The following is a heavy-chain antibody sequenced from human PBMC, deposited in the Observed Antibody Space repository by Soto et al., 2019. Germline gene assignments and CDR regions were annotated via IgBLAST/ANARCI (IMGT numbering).Heavy chain of an antibody. CDR3: ARRGVANSRDAFDI. D-gene: IGHD1-26*01. Sequence: QVQLVQSGAEVKKPGTSVKVSCEVSGGTFSNDAITWVRQAPGQGLEWLGGAIPVYGSTNYAQKFQGRVTITAGESATTTFMELSSLRSDDTAVYYCARRGVANSRDAFDIWGQGTLVTVS. J-gene: IGHJ3*02. CDR1: GGTFSNDA. CDR2: AIPVYGST. V-gene: IGHV1-69*01.